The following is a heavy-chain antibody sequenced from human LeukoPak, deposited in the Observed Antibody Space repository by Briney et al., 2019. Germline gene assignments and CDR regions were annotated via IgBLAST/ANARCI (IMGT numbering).Heavy chain of an antibody. CDR2: ISSSSSYI. D-gene: IGHD6-13*01. J-gene: IGHJ4*02. Sequence: PGGSLRLSCAASGFTFSSYSMNWVRRAPGKGLEWVSSISSSSSYIYYTDSVKGRFTISRDNAKNSLYLQMNSLRAEDTAVYYCARIESGWLYYWGQGTLVTVSS. V-gene: IGHV3-21*04. CDR1: GFTFSSYS. CDR3: ARIESGWLYY.